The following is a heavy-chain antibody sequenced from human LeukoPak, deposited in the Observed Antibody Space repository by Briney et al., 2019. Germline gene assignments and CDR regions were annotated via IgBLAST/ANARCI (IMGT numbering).Heavy chain of an antibody. Sequence: SETLSLTCAVYGGSFSGYYWSWIRQPPGKGLEWIGEINHSGSTNYNPSLKSRVTISVDTSKNQFSLKLSSVTAADTAVYYCARDRAAGNVDPWGQGTLVTVSS. CDR3: ARDRAAGNVDP. CDR2: INHSGST. V-gene: IGHV4-34*01. J-gene: IGHJ5*02. D-gene: IGHD6-19*01. CDR1: GGSFSGYY.